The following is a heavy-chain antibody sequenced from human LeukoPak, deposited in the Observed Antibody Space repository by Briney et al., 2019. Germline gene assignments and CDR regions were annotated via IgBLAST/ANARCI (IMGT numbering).Heavy chain of an antibody. Sequence: SVKVSCKASGGTFSSYAISWVRQAPGQGLEWMGGIIPIFGTANYAQKFQGRVTITTDESTSTAYMELSSLRSEDTAVYYCARGGPGDFWSGYYYYYGMDVWGQGTTVTVSS. V-gene: IGHV1-69*05. CDR1: GGTFSSYA. CDR2: IIPIFGTA. J-gene: IGHJ6*02. D-gene: IGHD3-3*01. CDR3: ARGGPGDFWSGYYYYYGMDV.